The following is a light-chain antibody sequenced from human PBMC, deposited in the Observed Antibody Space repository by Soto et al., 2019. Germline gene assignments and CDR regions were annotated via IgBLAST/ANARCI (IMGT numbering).Light chain of an antibody. CDR3: QQYGGSPLFT. V-gene: IGKV3-20*01. CDR2: GVS. Sequence: EIVLTQSPGTLSLSPGERATLSCRASQGVTPAYLAWYQHKPGQAPRLLIYGVSNRATGIPDTFSGSGSGTDFTLTISRLEPEDFAVYSCQQYGGSPLFTFGPGTRVDFK. CDR1: QGVTPAY. J-gene: IGKJ3*01.